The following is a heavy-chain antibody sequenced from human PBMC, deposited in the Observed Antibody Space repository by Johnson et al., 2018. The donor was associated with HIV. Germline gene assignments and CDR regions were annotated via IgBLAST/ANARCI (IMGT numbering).Heavy chain of an antibody. CDR3: ARVTSPVTTARYGAVDI. CDR1: GFMFNNYA. Sequence: MLLVESGGALVQRGGSLRLSCAASGFMFNNYAMGWVRQAPGKGLEWVAGISGSGGSTYYADSLKGRFTISRDNSNNMVYLQMNSLRVEDTAIYYCARVTSPVTTARYGAVDIWGQGTMVTVSS. V-gene: IGHV3-23*04. D-gene: IGHD4-17*01. J-gene: IGHJ3*02. CDR2: ISGSGGST.